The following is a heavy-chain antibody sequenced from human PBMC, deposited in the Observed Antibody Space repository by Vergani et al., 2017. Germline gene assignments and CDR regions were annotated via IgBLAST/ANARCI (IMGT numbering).Heavy chain of an antibody. V-gene: IGHV3-74*01. Sequence: EVQLVESGGGLVQPGGSLRLSCAASGFTFSSYWMHWVRQAPGKGLVWVSRINSDGSSTSYADSVKGRFTISRDNAKNTLYLQMNRLRAEDTAVYYCARLNYYDSSSYYYAFDYWGQGTLVTVSS. J-gene: IGHJ4*02. CDR2: INSDGSST. D-gene: IGHD3-22*01. CDR3: ARLNYYDSSSYYYAFDY. CDR1: GFTFSSYW.